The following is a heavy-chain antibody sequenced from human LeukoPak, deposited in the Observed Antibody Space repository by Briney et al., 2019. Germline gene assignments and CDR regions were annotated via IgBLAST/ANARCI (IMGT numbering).Heavy chain of an antibody. CDR3: ARDLRTGIAVAGRLFDP. CDR1: GGSISSYY. Sequence: PSETLSLTCTVSGGSISSYYWSWIRQPAGKGLEWIGRIYTSGSTNYNPSLKSRVTMSVDTSENQFSLKLSSVTAADTAVYYCARDLRTGIAVAGRLFDPWGQGTLVTVSS. D-gene: IGHD6-19*01. J-gene: IGHJ5*02. V-gene: IGHV4-4*07. CDR2: IYTSGST.